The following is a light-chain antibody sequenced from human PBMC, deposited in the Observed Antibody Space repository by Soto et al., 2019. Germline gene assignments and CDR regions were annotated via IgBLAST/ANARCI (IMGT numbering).Light chain of an antibody. V-gene: IGLV3-1*01. CDR3: QAWDSLTVV. CDR1: KLGDKY. CDR2: HDT. J-gene: IGLJ2*01. Sequence: SYELTHPPSVSGSPVQTASCTCSGDKLGDKYTSGYQQKPGLTPVTVIYHDTKRPSGITERFSGSNSGNTATLTISGTHPMDAADYYCQAWDSLTVVFGGGTKVTVL.